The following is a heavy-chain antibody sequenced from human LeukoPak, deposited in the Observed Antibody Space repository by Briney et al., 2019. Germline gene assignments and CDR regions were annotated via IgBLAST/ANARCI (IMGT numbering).Heavy chain of an antibody. Sequence: GGSLRLSCTASGFSFSDYDMNWVRQAPGKGLEWVSSISGSSSHRYYADSAKGRFTISRDNAKNSLYLQMNILRAEDTAVYYCARAVPPLRTSAAGDYWGQGTLVTVSS. CDR1: GFSFSDYD. CDR3: ARAVPPLRTSAAGDY. V-gene: IGHV3-21*06. J-gene: IGHJ4*02. D-gene: IGHD6-25*01. CDR2: ISGSSSHR.